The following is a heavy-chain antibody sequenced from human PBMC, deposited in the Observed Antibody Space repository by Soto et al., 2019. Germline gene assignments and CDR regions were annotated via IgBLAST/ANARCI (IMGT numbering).Heavy chain of an antibody. CDR1: GFTLSNTG. Sequence: QVQLVESGGGVVQPGRSLRLSCVASGFTLSNTGMHWVRQAPGKGLEWVAMISHDGSNTYYGDTVKGRFTISRDNFWNTRYLQMDRLRPGDTFLYYWGKDWGSSGWFNWFRPWGQGTLVPVSP. V-gene: IGHV3-30*18. D-gene: IGHD6-19*01. J-gene: IGHJ5*02. CDR3: GKDWGSSGWFNWFRP. CDR2: ISHDGSNT.